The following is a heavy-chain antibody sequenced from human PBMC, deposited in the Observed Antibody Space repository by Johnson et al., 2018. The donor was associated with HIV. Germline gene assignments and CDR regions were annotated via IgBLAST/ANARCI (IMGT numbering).Heavy chain of an antibody. CDR2: IWYDGSNK. D-gene: IGHD2-15*01. V-gene: IGHV3-33*06. Sequence: QMQLVESGGGLVQPGRSLRLSCAASGFTFNSYGMHWVRQAPGKGLEWVAVIWYDGSNKYYADSVKGRFTISRDNSKNTLYLQMNSLRAEDTAVYYCAKNGGVGGGSSNGAFDIWGQGTMVTVSS. J-gene: IGHJ3*02. CDR3: AKNGGVGGGSSNGAFDI. CDR1: GFTFNSYG.